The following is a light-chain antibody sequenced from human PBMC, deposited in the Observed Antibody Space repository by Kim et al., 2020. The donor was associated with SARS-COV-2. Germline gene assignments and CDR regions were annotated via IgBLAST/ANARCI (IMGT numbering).Light chain of an antibody. CDR1: SGSIASNY. CDR2: EDN. Sequence: KTVTIACTRSSGSIASNYVQWYRQRPSSSPISVIFEDNQRPYGVPDRFSGSIDASSNSASLTISGLTTEDEADYYCQSYDSNTPCVFGGGTQLTVL. V-gene: IGLV6-57*01. CDR3: QSYDSNTPCV. J-gene: IGLJ3*02.